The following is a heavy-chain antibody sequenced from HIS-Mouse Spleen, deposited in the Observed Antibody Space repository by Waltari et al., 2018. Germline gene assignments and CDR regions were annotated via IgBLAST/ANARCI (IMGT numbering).Heavy chain of an antibody. CDR2: ITAYNGNT. V-gene: IGHV1-18*01. J-gene: IGHJ3*02. D-gene: IGHD3-3*01. Sequence: QVQLVQSGAEVKKPGAPVKFSCMAAGYTFTRYRLTGVRPTTGQGREWMGWITAYNGNTNYEQKLQGRVTMTTDTSTSTAYMELRSLRSDDTAVYYCARGYDFWSGSNAFDIWGQGTMVTVSS. CDR3: ARGYDFWSGSNAFDI. CDR1: GYTFTRYR.